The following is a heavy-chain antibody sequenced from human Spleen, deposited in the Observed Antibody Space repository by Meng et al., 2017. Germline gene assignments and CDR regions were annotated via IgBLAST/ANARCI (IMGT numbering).Heavy chain of an antibody. D-gene: IGHD2-8*01. CDR3: ARDNAWFDP. CDR2: IYYSGST. Sequence: GSLRLSCTVSGGSISSYYWSWIRQPPGKGLEWIGYIYYSGSTNYNPSLKSRVTISVDTSKNQFSLKLGSVTAADPAVYYCARDNAWFDPWGQGTLVTVSS. V-gene: IGHV4-59*12. CDR1: GGSISSYY. J-gene: IGHJ5*02.